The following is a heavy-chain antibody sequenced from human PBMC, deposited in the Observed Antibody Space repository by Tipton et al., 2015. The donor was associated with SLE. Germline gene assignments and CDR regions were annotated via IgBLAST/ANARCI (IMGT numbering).Heavy chain of an antibody. CDR2: IYYSGST. CDR3: AGYQKNYDLWSTDYYYYMDV. Sequence: TLSLTCTVSGGSISSYYWSWIRQPPGKGLEWIGYIYYSGSTNYNPSLKSRVTISVDTSKNQFSLKLSAVTAADTAIYYCAGYQKNYDLWSTDYYYYMDVWGKGTTVTVSS. CDR1: GGSISSYY. D-gene: IGHD3-3*01. V-gene: IGHV4-59*03. J-gene: IGHJ6*03.